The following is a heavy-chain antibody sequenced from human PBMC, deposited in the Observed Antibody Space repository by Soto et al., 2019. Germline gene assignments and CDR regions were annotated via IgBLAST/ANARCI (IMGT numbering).Heavy chain of an antibody. J-gene: IGHJ6*02. D-gene: IGHD3-3*01. CDR2: IYPGDSDT. CDR1: GYSFTSYW. V-gene: IGHV5-51*01. CDR3: ARQASTIFGVVKDYYYYYGMDV. Sequence: GQSLKISCKGSGYSFTSYWIGSVRQMPGKGLEWMGIIYPGDSDTRYSPSFQGQVTISADKSISTAYLQWSSLKASDTAMYYCARQASTIFGVVKDYYYYYGMDVWGQGTTVNVSS.